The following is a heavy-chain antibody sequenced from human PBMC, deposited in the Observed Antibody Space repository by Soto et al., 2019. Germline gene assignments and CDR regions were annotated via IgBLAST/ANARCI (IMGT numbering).Heavy chain of an antibody. CDR1: GGSISSYY. J-gene: IGHJ4*02. D-gene: IGHD5-12*01. V-gene: IGHV4-59*01. CDR3: ARDRDGYNYFDY. CDR2: IYYSGST. Sequence: SETLSLTCTVSGGSISSYYLSWIRQPPGKGLEWIGYIYYSGSTNYNPSLKSRVTISVDTSKNQFSLKLSSVTAADTAVYYCARDRDGYNYFDYWGQGTLVTVSS.